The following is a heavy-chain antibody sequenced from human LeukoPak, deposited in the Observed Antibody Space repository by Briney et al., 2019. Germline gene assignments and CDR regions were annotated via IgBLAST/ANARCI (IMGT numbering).Heavy chain of an antibody. CDR1: GYTFTTYD. J-gene: IGHJ5*02. CDR3: ARGPNKSDGGNSGSAWFDP. Sequence: ASVKVSCKASGYTFTTYDINWVRQATGQGLEWMGWMNPNSGNTGYAQKFQGRVTMIRNTSISTAYMELSSLRSEETAVYYCARGPNKSDGGNSGSAWFDPWGQGTLVTVSS. D-gene: IGHD4-23*01. CDR2: MNPNSGNT. V-gene: IGHV1-8*01.